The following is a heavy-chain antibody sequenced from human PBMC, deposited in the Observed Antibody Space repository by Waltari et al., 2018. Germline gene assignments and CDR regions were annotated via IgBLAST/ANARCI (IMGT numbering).Heavy chain of an antibody. Sequence: QVQLQPWGAGMLKPWETPSPTCAGSGGSFRCYYWSWIRQPPGKGLEWIGEINHSGSTNYNPSLKSRVTISVDTSKNQFSLKLSSVTAADTAVYYCARGWYDYIWGSYRYFDYWGQGTLVTVSS. J-gene: IGHJ4*02. V-gene: IGHV4-34*01. CDR1: GGSFRCYY. D-gene: IGHD3-16*02. CDR3: ARGWYDYIWGSYRYFDY. CDR2: INHSGST.